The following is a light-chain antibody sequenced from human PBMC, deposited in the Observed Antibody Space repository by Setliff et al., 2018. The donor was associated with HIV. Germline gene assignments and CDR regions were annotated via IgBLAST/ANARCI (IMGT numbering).Light chain of an antibody. V-gene: IGLV2-14*02. Sequence: QSALTQPASVSGSPGLSITIFCTGTSSDIGTYNLVSWYQQHPGKVPKLMIYEVTKRPSGVSNRFSGSKSGNTASLTISGLQAEDGADYYCSSYTSSNTYVFGTGTKVTVL. CDR1: SSDIGTYNL. J-gene: IGLJ1*01. CDR3: SSYTSSNTYV. CDR2: EVT.